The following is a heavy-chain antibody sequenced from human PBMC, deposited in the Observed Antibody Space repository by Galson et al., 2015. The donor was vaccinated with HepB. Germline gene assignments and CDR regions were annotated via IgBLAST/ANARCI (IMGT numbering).Heavy chain of an antibody. J-gene: IGHJ6*02. CDR2: LSHSGTTI. CDR1: GFSFTDYY. Sequence: SLRLSCAASGFSFTDYYMTWIRQAPGKGLEWAAYLSHSGTTIYYADSVKGRFTISRDNAKNSVYLQMNSLRAEDTAVYYCATGVVAARRGPFYYGMDVWGQGTPVTVSS. V-gene: IGHV3-11*01. D-gene: IGHD2-15*01. CDR3: ATGVVAARRGPFYYGMDV.